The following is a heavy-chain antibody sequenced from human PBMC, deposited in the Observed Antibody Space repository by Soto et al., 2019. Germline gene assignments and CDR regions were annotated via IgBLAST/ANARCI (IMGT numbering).Heavy chain of an antibody. D-gene: IGHD2-15*01. Sequence: PGWSLRLSCAASGFTFSGSSVDWVRQASGKGLEWVGRIRNKANSYATAYAASVRGRFTISRDDSKNTAFLQMNSLNTEDTAVYYCISHSPEDMIRTWGQGTLVTVSS. CDR3: ISHSPEDMIRT. V-gene: IGHV3-73*01. J-gene: IGHJ4*02. CDR1: GFTFSGSS. CDR2: IRNKANSYAT.